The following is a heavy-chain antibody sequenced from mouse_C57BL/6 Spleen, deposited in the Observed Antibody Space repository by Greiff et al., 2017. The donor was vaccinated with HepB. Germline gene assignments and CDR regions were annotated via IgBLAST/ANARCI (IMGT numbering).Heavy chain of an antibody. CDR1: GFTFSDYY. CDR3: ARVVAPTWYFDV. CDR2: INYDGSST. D-gene: IGHD1-1*01. J-gene: IGHJ1*03. Sequence: EVQRVESEGGLVQPGSSMKLSCTASGFTFSDYYMAWVRQVPEKGLEWVANINYDGSSTYYLDSLKSRFIISRDNAKNILYLQMSSLKSEDTATYYCARVVAPTWYFDVWGTGTTVTVSS. V-gene: IGHV5-16*01.